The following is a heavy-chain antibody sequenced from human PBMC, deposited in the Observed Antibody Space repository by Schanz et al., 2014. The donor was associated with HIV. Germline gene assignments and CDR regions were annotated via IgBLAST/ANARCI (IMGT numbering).Heavy chain of an antibody. CDR2: IKSKTDGETT. CDR1: GFTFRHAW. D-gene: IGHD3-3*01. Sequence: EVQLVQSGGGLVKPGGSLRISCAASGFTFRHAWMSWVRQAPGKGLEWVGLIKSKTDGETTDYAAPVKGRFTISRDDSKTTLFLQMNSLKSEDTAVYYCTTRRVLGVNFDVWGQGTTVTVSS. V-gene: IGHV3-15*01. J-gene: IGHJ6*02. CDR3: TTRRVLGVNFDV.